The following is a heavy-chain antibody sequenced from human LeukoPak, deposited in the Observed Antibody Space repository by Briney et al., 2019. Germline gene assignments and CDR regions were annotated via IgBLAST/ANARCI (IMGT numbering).Heavy chain of an antibody. D-gene: IGHD5-18*01. Sequence: GRSLRLSCAASGFTFSSYAMHWVRQAPGKGLKWVAVIVYDGSNKYYADSVKGRFTISRDNSKNTLYLQINSLRAEDTAVYYCATESGALRGYSYGPWGQGTLVTVSS. V-gene: IGHV3-30*04. CDR3: ATESGALRGYSYGP. J-gene: IGHJ5*02. CDR2: IVYDGSNK. CDR1: GFTFSSYA.